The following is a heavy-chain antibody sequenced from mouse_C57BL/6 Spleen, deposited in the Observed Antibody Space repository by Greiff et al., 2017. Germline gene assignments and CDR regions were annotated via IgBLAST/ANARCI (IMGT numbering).Heavy chain of an antibody. V-gene: IGHV1-50*01. CDR3: ARYYGSSYEGGFDY. CDR1: GYTFTSYW. D-gene: IGHD1-1*01. J-gene: IGHJ2*01. CDR2: IDPSDSYT. Sequence: QVQLQQPGAELVKPGASVKLSCKASGYTFTSYWMQWVKQRPGQGLEWIGEIDPSDSYTNYNQKFKGKATLTVDTSSSTAYMQLSSLTSEDSAVYYCARYYGSSYEGGFDYWGQGTTLTVSS.